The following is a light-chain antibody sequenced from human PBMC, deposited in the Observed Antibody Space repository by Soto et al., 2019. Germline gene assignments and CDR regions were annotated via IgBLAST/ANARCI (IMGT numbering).Light chain of an antibody. V-gene: IGKV3-20*01. CDR3: QQYGSSRT. CDR2: GAS. J-gene: IGKJ1*01. Sequence: EIVLTQSPGTLSLSPGERATLSCRASQSVRSSYLAWYQQKPGQAPRLLIYGASGRATGIPDRFSGSGSGTDFTLTISRLEPEDFAVYYCQQYGSSRTFGHGTKVEIK. CDR1: QSVRSSY.